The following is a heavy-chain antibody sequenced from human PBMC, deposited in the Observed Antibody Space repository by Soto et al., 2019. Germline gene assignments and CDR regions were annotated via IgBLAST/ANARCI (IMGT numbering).Heavy chain of an antibody. CDR2: ISYDGSNK. D-gene: IGHD3-10*01. CDR1: GFTFSNYG. Sequence: QVQLVESGGGVVQPGGSLRLSCAASGFTFSNYGMHWVRQAPGKGLAWVAVISYDGSNKYYADSVKGRFTISRDNSKNTLYLPMNSLTSEAMDLYYCASEGVGYGAHPIDYGGQGTLVSVSS. CDR3: ASEGVGYGAHPIDY. V-gene: IGHV3-30*03. J-gene: IGHJ4*02.